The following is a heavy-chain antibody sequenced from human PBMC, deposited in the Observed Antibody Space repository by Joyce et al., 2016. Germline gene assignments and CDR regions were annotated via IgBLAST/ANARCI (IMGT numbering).Heavy chain of an antibody. D-gene: IGHD3-22*01. CDR3: ARGGIVYDYSMDL. CDR1: GFTFSTSS. J-gene: IGHJ6*02. CDR2: ISSDSTNK. V-gene: IGHV3-21*02. Sequence: EVQLVESGGGLVKPGWPLRISCAASGFTFSTSSMSWFPRAAGKGVEWVSAISSDSTNKFYADAVKGRFTVSRDNAKNSLYLQMNSRRAEDTAVFFCARGGIVYDYSMDLWGQGTTVTVSS.